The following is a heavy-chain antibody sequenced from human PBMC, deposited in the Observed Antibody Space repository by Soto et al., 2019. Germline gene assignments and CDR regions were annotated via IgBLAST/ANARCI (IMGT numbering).Heavy chain of an antibody. J-gene: IGHJ6*02. CDR2: IYPGDSDT. CDR3: AREGIGLYCSSTSCQNYGMDV. V-gene: IGHV5-51*01. D-gene: IGHD2-2*01. Sequence: GESLKISCKGSGYSFTSYWIGWVRQMPGKGLEWMGIIYPGDSDTRYSPSFQGQVTISADKSISTAYLQWSSLKASDTAMYYCAREGIGLYCSSTSCQNYGMDVWGQGTTVTVSS. CDR1: GYSFTSYW.